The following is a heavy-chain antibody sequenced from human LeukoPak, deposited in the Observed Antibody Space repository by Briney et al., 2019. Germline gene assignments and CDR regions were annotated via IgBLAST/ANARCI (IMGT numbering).Heavy chain of an antibody. V-gene: IGHV3-49*04. J-gene: IGHJ5*02. CDR3: TRDLHHYDRIGYYA. CDR2: IRSKGYGGTI. CDR1: GFTFGDYP. D-gene: IGHD3-22*01. Sequence: GGSLRLSCTASGFTFGDYPMTWVRQAPGKGLEWIGYIRSKGYGGTIEYAASVKGRFTISRDDSKSIAYLQMNSLKTEDTAVYYCTRDLHHYDRIGYYAWGPGTLVTVSS.